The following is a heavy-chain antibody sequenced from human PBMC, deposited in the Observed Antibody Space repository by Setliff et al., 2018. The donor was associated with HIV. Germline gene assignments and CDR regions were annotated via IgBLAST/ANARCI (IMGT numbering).Heavy chain of an antibody. J-gene: IGHJ4*02. CDR3: TTIPRGYTSNWYSASFD. V-gene: IGHV4-4*09. D-gene: IGHD6-13*01. CDR1: GGSVNDFY. Sequence: SETLSLTCTVSGGSVNDFYCNWIRQPPGKGPEWIGYIHSSGSTIYNPSLKSRITVSLDTSKEQFSLELSSVTAADTAVYYCTTIPRGYTSNWYSASFDWGQGTLVTVSS. CDR2: IHSSGST.